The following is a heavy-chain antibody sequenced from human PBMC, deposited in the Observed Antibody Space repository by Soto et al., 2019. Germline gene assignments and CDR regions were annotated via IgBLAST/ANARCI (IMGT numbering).Heavy chain of an antibody. J-gene: IGHJ6*03. CDR2: IYYSGST. V-gene: IGHV4-31*03. CDR3: AREMVRGAMAYYYYYMDV. Sequence: SETLSLTCTVSGGSISSGGYYWSWIRQHPGKGLEWIGYIYYSGSTYYNPSLKSRVTISVDTSKNQFSLKLSSVTAADTAVYYCAREMVRGAMAYYYYYMDVWGKGTTVTVSS. D-gene: IGHD3-10*01. CDR1: GGSISSGGYY.